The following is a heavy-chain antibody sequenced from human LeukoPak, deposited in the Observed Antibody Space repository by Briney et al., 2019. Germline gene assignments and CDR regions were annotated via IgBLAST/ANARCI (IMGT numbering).Heavy chain of an antibody. J-gene: IGHJ4*02. CDR2: ISYDGSNK. CDR1: GFTFSSYA. D-gene: IGHD3-10*01. CDR3: ASPYLEGNYYGSGRDY. V-gene: IGHV3-30*04. Sequence: QPGRSLRLSCAASGFTFSSYAMHWVRQAPGKGLEWVAVISYDGSNKYYADSVKGRFTISRDNSKNTLYLQMNSLRAEDTAVYYCASPYLEGNYYGSGRDYWGQGTLVTVSS.